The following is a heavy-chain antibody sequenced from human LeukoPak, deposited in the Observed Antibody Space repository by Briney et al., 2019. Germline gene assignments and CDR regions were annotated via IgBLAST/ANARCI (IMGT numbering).Heavy chain of an antibody. J-gene: IGHJ4*02. CDR1: GFTFSAFG. CDR2: LSFDGSRQ. Sequence: PGRSLRLSCAASGFTFSAFGMHWVRQAPGKGLEWVAVLSFDGSRQYYADAVRGRFIISRDISKNTLYLQMNSLRAEDTAVYYCAIYGSGIHWGQGTLVTVSS. V-gene: IGHV3-30*03. D-gene: IGHD3-10*01. CDR3: AIYGSGIH.